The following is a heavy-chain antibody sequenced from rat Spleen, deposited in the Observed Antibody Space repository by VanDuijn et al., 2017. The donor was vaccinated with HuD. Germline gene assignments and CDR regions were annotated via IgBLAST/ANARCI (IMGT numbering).Heavy chain of an antibody. CDR2: ISFDGIST. V-gene: IGHV5-29*01. CDR3: AREADIPFHYFDY. J-gene: IGHJ2*01. Sequence: EVQLVESGGGLVQPGRSLKLSCAASGFTFSNYGMAWVRQAPTKGLAWVATISFDGISTYYRDSVQGRFTISRDNAKNTLYLQMDSLRSEDTATYYCAREADIPFHYFDYWGQGVMVTVSS. D-gene: IGHD2-3*01. CDR1: GFTFSNYG.